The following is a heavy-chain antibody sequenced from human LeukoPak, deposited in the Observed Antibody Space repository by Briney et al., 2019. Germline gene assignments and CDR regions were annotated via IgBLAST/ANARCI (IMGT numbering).Heavy chain of an antibody. CDR1: GGSISSYY. D-gene: IGHD3-10*02. J-gene: IGHJ5*02. Sequence: PSETLSLTCTVSGGSISSYYWSWIRQPAGKGLEWIGRIYTSGSTNYNPSLKSRVTMSVATSKNQFSLKLSSVTAADTAVYYCARDLGSGSYYNIPDWFDPWGQGTLVTVSS. CDR2: IYTSGST. V-gene: IGHV4-4*07. CDR3: ARDLGSGSYYNIPDWFDP.